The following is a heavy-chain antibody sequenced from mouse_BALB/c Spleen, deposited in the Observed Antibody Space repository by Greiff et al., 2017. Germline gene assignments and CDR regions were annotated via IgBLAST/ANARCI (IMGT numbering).Heavy chain of an antibody. CDR3: ARGQNYGSRDYYFDY. Sequence: EVKLVESGGGLVKPGGSLKLSCAASGFTFSSYAMSWVRQTPEKRLEWVASISSGGSTYYPDSVKGRFTISRDNARNILYLQMSSLRSEDTAMYYCARGQNYGSRDYYFDYWGQGTTLTVSS. CDR2: ISSGGST. J-gene: IGHJ2*01. CDR1: GFTFSSYA. V-gene: IGHV5-6-5*01. D-gene: IGHD1-1*01.